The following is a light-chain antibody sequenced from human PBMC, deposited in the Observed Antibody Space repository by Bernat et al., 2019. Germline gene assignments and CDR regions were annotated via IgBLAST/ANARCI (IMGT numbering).Light chain of an antibody. CDR1: KLGDKY. CDR3: QAWDSSTTYV. Sequence: SYELTQPPSVSVSPGQTASIPCSGDKLGDKYACWYQQKPGQSPVLVIYQDSKRPSGIPERFSGSNSRNTATLTISGNQAMYEADCYCQAWDSSTTYVFGTGTKVTVL. CDR2: QDS. J-gene: IGLJ1*01. V-gene: IGLV3-1*01.